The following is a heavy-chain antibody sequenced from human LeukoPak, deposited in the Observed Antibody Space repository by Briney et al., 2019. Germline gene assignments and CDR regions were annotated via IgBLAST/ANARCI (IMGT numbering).Heavy chain of an antibody. D-gene: IGHD5-24*01. J-gene: IGHJ4*02. Sequence: SETLSLTCRVSRGSLYSYYWSWIRQPPGKGVELIGYIYYSGRTNYHPSLKSRVTLSVDSSKNQFSLELNSVPAADTAVYYCARGGGYNLLIDFWGQGTLVTVSS. V-gene: IGHV4-59*01. CDR3: ARGGGYNLLIDF. CDR1: RGSLYSYY. CDR2: IYYSGRT.